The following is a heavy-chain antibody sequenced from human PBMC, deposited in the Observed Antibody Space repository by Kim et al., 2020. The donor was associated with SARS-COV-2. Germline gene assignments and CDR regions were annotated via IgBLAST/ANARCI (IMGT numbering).Heavy chain of an antibody. Sequence: GGSLRISCAASVFTFSSYSMNWVRQAPGKGLEWVSSISSSSSYIYYADSVKGRFTISRDNAKNSLYLQMNSLRAEDTAVYYCASGGSGSYNYYYYYMDVWGKGTTVTVSS. J-gene: IGHJ6*03. CDR1: VFTFSSYS. CDR3: ASGGSGSYNYYYYYMDV. CDR2: ISSSSSYI. V-gene: IGHV3-21*01. D-gene: IGHD3-10*01.